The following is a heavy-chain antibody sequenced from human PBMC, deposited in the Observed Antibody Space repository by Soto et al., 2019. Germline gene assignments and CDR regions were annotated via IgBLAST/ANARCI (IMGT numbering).Heavy chain of an antibody. V-gene: IGHV1-3*01. D-gene: IGHD5-18*01. CDR2: INAGNGNT. CDR3: ARVYSYAYGMDV. CDR1: GYTFTSYA. Sequence: QVQLVQSGAEVKKPGASVKVSCKASGYTFTSYAMHWVRQAPGQRLEWIGWINAGNGNTKYSQKFQGRVTITRDTSASTAYMELSSLRSEDTAVYYCARVYSYAYGMDVWGQGTTVTVSS. J-gene: IGHJ6*02.